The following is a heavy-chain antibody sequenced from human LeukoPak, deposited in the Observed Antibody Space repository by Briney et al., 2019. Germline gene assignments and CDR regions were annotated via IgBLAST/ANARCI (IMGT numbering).Heavy chain of an antibody. CDR1: GGSISSYY. J-gene: IGHJ4*02. V-gene: IGHV4-59*01. CDR2: IYYSGST. Sequence: SETLSLTCTVSGGSISSYYWSWIRQPPGKGLEWIGYIYYSGSTNYNPSLKSRVTISVDTSKNQFSLKLSSVTAADTAVYYCARVVYGGHYDYWGQGTLVTVSS. CDR3: ARVVYGGHYDY. D-gene: IGHD4-23*01.